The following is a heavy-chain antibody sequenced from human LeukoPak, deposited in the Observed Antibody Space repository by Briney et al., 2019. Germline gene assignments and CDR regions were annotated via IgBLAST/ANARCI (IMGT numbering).Heavy chain of an antibody. D-gene: IGHD6-6*01. V-gene: IGHV3-30*02. CDR1: GFNLNSYA. Sequence: GGSLRLSCAVSGFNLNSYALHWVRQAPGKGLEWVAVIRHDETNSFYAGSVQGRFTISRDTSKKLLYLQMNSLRVEDTAVYYCAKEYTPSSPLGELDSWGQGTLVTVSS. J-gene: IGHJ4*02. CDR2: IRHDETNS. CDR3: AKEYTPSSPLGELDS.